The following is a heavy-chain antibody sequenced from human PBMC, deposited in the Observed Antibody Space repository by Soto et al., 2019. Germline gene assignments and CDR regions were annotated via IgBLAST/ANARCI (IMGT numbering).Heavy chain of an antibody. Sequence: GASVKVSCKASGYTFTSYDINWVRQATGQGLEWMGWMNPNSGNTGYAQKFQGRVTMTRNTSISTAYVELSSLRSEDTAVYYCARAVYGDYVGRYYYYGMDVWGQGTTVTVSS. J-gene: IGHJ6*02. CDR2: MNPNSGNT. D-gene: IGHD4-17*01. V-gene: IGHV1-8*01. CDR3: ARAVYGDYVGRYYYYGMDV. CDR1: GYTFTSYD.